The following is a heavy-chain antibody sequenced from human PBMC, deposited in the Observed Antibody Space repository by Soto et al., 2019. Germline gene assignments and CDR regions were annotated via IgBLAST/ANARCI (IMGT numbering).Heavy chain of an antibody. Sequence: ASVKVSCKASGYTFTSYAMHWVRQAPGQRLEWMGWINAGNGNTKYSQKFQGRVTITRDTSASTAYMELRSLRSDDTAVYYCARYALGYYHYYHLAVWGKGTTVTVSS. J-gene: IGHJ6*03. V-gene: IGHV1-3*01. CDR2: INAGNGNT. CDR1: GYTFTSYA. D-gene: IGHD2-2*01. CDR3: ARYALGYYHYYHLAV.